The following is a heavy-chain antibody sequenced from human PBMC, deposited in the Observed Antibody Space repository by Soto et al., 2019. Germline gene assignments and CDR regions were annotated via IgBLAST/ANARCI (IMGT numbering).Heavy chain of an antibody. D-gene: IGHD3-3*01. CDR1: GGTFSSYA. Sequence: GASVKVSCKASGGTFSSYAISWVRQAPGQGLEWMGGIIPIFGTANYAQKFQGRVTITADESTSTAYMELSSLRSEDTAVYYCARVRGLRFLEWLGWFDPWGQGTLVTVSS. V-gene: IGHV1-69*13. CDR2: IIPIFGTA. J-gene: IGHJ5*02. CDR3: ARVRGLRFLEWLGWFDP.